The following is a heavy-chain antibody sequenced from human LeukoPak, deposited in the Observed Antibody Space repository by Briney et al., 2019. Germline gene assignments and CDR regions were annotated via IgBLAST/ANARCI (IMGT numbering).Heavy chain of an antibody. V-gene: IGHV1-24*01. CDR1: GYTLTELS. CDR3: ATVIDGYNFWGLNY. J-gene: IGHJ4*02. CDR2: FDPEDGET. Sequence: ASVKVSCKVSGYTLTELSMHWVRQAPGKGLEWMGGFDPEDGETIYAQKFQGRVTMTEDTSTDTAYMELSSLRSEDTAVYYCATVIDGYNFWGLNYWGQGTLVTVSS. D-gene: IGHD5-24*01.